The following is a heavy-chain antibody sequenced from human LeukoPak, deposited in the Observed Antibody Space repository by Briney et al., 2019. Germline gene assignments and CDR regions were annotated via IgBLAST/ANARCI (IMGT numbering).Heavy chain of an antibody. V-gene: IGHV4-59*08. CDR2: IYYSGST. CDR1: GDSMTSYY. D-gene: IGHD6-13*01. Sequence: PSETLSLTCTVSGDSMTSYYWSWLRQPPGKGLEWIGNIYYSGSTNYNPSLKSRVTISVDTSKNLFSLKLTSVTAADTAVYYCARLTFSSSWSNVWSQGTLVTVSS. CDR3: ARLTFSSSWSNV. J-gene: IGHJ4*02.